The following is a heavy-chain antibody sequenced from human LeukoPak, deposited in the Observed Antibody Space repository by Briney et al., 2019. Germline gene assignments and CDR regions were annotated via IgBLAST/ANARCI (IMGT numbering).Heavy chain of an antibody. CDR3: ARDIAVAGTRDAFDI. V-gene: IGHV1-69*01. D-gene: IGHD6-19*01. CDR1: EGTFSSYA. J-gene: IGHJ3*02. CDR2: IIPIFGTA. Sequence: SVKVSCKASEGTFSSYAISWVRQAPGQGLEWMGGIIPIFGTANYAQKFQGRVTITADESTSTAYMELSSLRSEDTAVYYCARDIAVAGTRDAFDIWGQGTMVTVSS.